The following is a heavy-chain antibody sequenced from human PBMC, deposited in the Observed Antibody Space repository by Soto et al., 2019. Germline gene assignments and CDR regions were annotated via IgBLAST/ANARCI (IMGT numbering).Heavy chain of an antibody. CDR2: IYYSGTT. D-gene: IGHD3-10*01. J-gene: IGHJ4*02. V-gene: IGHV4-59*01. CDR3: ARAPRGNYGYPSYFDY. Sequence: SETLSLTCTVSGGSISGYYWSWIRQPPGKGLEWIGNIYYSGTTNYNPSLKSRVTISVDTSKNQFSLKLSSVTAADTAVYYCARAPRGNYGYPSYFDYWGQGTLVTVSS. CDR1: GGSISGYY.